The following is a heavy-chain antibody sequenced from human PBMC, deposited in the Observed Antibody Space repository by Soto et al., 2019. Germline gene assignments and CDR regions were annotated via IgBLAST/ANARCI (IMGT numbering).Heavy chain of an antibody. CDR1: GGSISSGDYY. CDR2: MYYGGRT. J-gene: IGHJ5*02. CDR3: ARHRRDGYNFHWFDP. D-gene: IGHD5-12*01. V-gene: IGHV4-30-4*01. Sequence: PSETLSLTCTVSGGSISSGDYYWSWIRQPPGKGLEWIGYMYYGGRTHYNPSLKSRVTISVDTSKNQFSLKLSSVTAADTAVYYCARHRRDGYNFHWFDPWGQGTLVTVSS.